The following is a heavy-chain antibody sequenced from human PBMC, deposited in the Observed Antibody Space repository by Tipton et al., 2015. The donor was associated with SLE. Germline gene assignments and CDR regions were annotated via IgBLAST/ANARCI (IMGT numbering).Heavy chain of an antibody. D-gene: IGHD6-6*01. J-gene: IGHJ3*02. CDR3: AIPRGIAARDDAFDI. V-gene: IGHV1-18*01. CDR2: ISAYNGNT. Sequence: QSGPEVKKPGASVKVSCKASGYTLTSYGISWVRQASGQGLEWMGWISAYNGNTNYAQKLQGRVTMTTDTSTSTAYMELRSLRSDDTAVYYCAIPRGIAARDDAFDIWGQGTMVTVSS. CDR1: GYTLTSYG.